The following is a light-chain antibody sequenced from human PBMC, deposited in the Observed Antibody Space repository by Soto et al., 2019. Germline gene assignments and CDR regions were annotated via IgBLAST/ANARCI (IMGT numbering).Light chain of an antibody. Sequence: DIQMTQSPSSLSASVGDRVTITCRASQSISSYLNWYQQKPGKAPKRLIYAASSLQSGVPSRFSGSGSGTDFTLTISSLQPEDFATYYCQQSYSNSITFGQGTRLEIK. V-gene: IGKV1-39*01. CDR2: AAS. J-gene: IGKJ5*01. CDR3: QQSYSNSIT. CDR1: QSISSY.